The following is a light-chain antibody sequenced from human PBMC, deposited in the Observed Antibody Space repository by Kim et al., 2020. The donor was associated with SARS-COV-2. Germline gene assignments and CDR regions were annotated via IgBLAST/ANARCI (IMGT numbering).Light chain of an antibody. CDR2: DAS. J-gene: IGKJ2*01. V-gene: IGKV1-5*01. Sequence: SASVGDRVTITCRASQSISSWLAWYQQKPGKAPKLLIYDASSLESGVPSRFSGSGSGTEFTLTISSLQPDDFATYYCQQYNSYSGTFGQRTKLEI. CDR1: QSISSW. CDR3: QQYNSYSGT.